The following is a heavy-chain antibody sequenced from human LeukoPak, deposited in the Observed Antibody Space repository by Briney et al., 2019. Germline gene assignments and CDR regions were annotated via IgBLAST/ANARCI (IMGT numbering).Heavy chain of an antibody. CDR3: ARGIHTGSFDY. D-gene: IGHD1-26*01. CDR2: ISSSSSSI. V-gene: IGHV3-21*01. Sequence: KTGGSLRLSCAASGFTFSSYSMNWVRQTPGKGLEWVSSISSSSSSIYYADSVKGRFTISRDNAKNSLYLQMNSLRAEDTAVYYCARGIHTGSFDYWGQGTLVTVSS. J-gene: IGHJ4*02. CDR1: GFTFSSYS.